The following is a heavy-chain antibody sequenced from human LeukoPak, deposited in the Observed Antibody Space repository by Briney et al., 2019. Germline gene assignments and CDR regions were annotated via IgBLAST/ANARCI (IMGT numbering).Heavy chain of an antibody. V-gene: IGHV3-74*01. D-gene: IGHD3-10*02. CDR1: GFTFSRYW. Sequence: GGSLRLSCAASGFTFSRYWMQWVRQAPGKGLVWVSRMNSDGSSINYADSVKGRFTISRDNAKNTLYLQMNSLSAEDTAIYYCARDYVLGWDYWGQGTLVTVSS. J-gene: IGHJ4*02. CDR2: MNSDGSSI. CDR3: ARDYVLGWDY.